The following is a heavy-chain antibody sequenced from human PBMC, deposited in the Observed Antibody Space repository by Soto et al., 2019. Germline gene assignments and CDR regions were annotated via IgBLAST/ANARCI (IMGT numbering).Heavy chain of an antibody. Sequence: EVQLLESGGGLVQPGGSLRPSCAASGFTLSSYAMSWVRQAPGKGLEWVSAISGSGGSTYYADSVKGRFTISRDNSKNARYLEMNSLRAEDTAVYYGAKSVVPAAIWDYYYGMDGWGQGTTVTVSS. V-gene: IGHV3-23*01. CDR1: GFTLSSYA. CDR3: AKSVVPAAIWDYYYGMDG. CDR2: ISGSGGST. D-gene: IGHD2-2*01. J-gene: IGHJ6*02.